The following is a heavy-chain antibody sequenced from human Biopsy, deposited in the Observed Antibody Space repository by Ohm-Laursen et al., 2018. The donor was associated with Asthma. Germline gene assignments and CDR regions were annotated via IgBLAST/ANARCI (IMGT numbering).Heavy chain of an antibody. CDR2: IHHSGTS. CDR1: GDSITSGGCC. D-gene: IGHD2-21*02. Sequence: TLSLTCTVSGDSITSGGCCWNWIRQHPGKGLEWIGYIHHSGTSYYNPSLKSRVTLSVDTSKNQFSVKLTSVTAADTAVYYCARGVDRVTGLLDHFDSWGQGTLVTVSS. V-gene: IGHV4-31*03. J-gene: IGHJ4*02. CDR3: ARGVDRVTGLLDHFDS.